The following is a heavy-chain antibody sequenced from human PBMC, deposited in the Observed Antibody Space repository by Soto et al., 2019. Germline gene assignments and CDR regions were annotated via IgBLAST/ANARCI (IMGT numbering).Heavy chain of an antibody. Sequence: PSETLSLTCTVSGGSISSSYWSWIRQPPGKGLEWIGYIYYSGSTNYNPSLKSRVTISVDTSKNQFSLKLSSVTAADTAVYYCARRGSYSSSWYGDYYMDVWGKGTTVTVSS. CDR1: GGSISSSY. CDR3: ARRGSYSSSWYGDYYMDV. CDR2: IYYSGST. V-gene: IGHV4-59*08. D-gene: IGHD6-13*01. J-gene: IGHJ6*03.